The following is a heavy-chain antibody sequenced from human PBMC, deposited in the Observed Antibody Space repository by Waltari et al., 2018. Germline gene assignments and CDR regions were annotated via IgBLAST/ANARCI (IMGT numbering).Heavy chain of an antibody. J-gene: IGHJ4*02. CDR1: VLTFSIYS. V-gene: IGHV3-21*01. D-gene: IGHD3-10*01. CDR3: ASDYMVRGN. CDR2: ISSSSSYI. Sequence: EVQLVESGGGLVKPGGSVRLSCAASVLTFSIYSMNWFRQAPGKGREWVSSISSSSSYIYYADSVKGRFTISRDNAKNSLYLQMNSLRAEDTAVYYCASDYMVRGNWGQGTLVTVSS.